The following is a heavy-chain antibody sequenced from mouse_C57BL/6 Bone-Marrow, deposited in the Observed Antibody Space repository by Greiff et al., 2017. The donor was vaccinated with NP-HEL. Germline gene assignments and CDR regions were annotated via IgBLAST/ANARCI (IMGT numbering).Heavy chain of an antibody. CDR1: GFTFSDYG. V-gene: IGHV5-17*01. CDR3: ARPLTGGFAY. J-gene: IGHJ3*01. D-gene: IGHD4-1*01. Sequence: VKLVEPGGGLVKPGGSLKLSCAASGFTFSDYGMHWVRQAPEKGLEWVAYISSGSSTIYYADTVKGRFTISRDNAKNTLFLQMTSLRSEDTAMYYCARPLTGGFAYWGQGTLVTVSA. CDR2: ISSGSSTI.